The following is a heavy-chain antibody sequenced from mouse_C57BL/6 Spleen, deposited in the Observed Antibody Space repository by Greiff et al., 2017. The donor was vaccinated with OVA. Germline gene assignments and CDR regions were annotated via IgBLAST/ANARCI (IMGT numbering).Heavy chain of an antibody. V-gene: IGHV14-1*01. D-gene: IGHD1-1*01. Sequence: EVNVVESGAELVRPGASVKLSCTASGFNIKDYYMHWVKQRPEQGLEWIGRIDPEDGDTEYAPKFQGKATMTADTSSNTAYLQLSSLTSEDTAVYYCTLYYYGSSYWYFDVWGTGTTVTVSS. CDR1: GFNIKDYY. CDR2: IDPEDGDT. J-gene: IGHJ1*03. CDR3: TLYYYGSSYWYFDV.